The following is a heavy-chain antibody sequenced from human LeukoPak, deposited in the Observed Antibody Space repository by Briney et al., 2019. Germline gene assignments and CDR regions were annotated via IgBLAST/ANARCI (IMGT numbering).Heavy chain of an antibody. CDR3: ARDTIAVAGFDY. Sequence: SETLSLTCAVYGGSFSGYYWSWIRQPPGKGLEWIGEINHSGSTNYNPSLKSRVTISVDTSKNQFSLKLSSVTAADTAVYYCARDTIAVAGFDYWGQGTLVTVSS. V-gene: IGHV4-34*01. CDR2: INHSGST. CDR1: GGSFSGYY. J-gene: IGHJ4*02. D-gene: IGHD6-19*01.